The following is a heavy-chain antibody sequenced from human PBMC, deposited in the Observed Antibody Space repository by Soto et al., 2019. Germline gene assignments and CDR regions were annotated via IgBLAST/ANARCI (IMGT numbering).Heavy chain of an antibody. D-gene: IGHD3-22*01. CDR3: TTELITMIVVLITTGSLDY. CDR1: GFTFSSYG. Sequence: PGGSLRLSCAASGFTFSSYGMHWVRQAPGKGLEWVAVIWYDGSNKYYADSVKGRFTVSRDNSKNTLCLQMNSLRAEDTAVYYCTTELITMIVVLITTGSLDYWGQATLVTVSS. J-gene: IGHJ4*02. V-gene: IGHV3-33*01. CDR2: IWYDGSNK.